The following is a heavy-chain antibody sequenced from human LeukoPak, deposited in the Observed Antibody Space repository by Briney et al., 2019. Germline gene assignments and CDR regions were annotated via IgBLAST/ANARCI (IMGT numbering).Heavy chain of an antibody. J-gene: IGHJ4*02. D-gene: IGHD1-26*01. CDR1: GDSITGYY. CDR3: ARSSWSLFDY. Sequence: SETLSLTCTVSGDSITGYYWGWIRQPPGKGLEWIGSIYHSGSTYYNPSLKSRVTFSVDTSKNQFSLKLSSVTAADTAVYYCARSSWSLFDYWGQGTLVTVSS. V-gene: IGHV4-38-2*02. CDR2: IYHSGST.